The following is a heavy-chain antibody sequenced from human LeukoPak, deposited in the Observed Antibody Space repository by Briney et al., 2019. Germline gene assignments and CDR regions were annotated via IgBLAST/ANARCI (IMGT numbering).Heavy chain of an antibody. D-gene: IGHD4-17*01. J-gene: IGHJ4*02. V-gene: IGHV3-48*04. CDR2: ISSSGSTI. CDR3: ARDSNLGVTTDY. Sequence: GGSLRLSCAASGFTFSSYSMNWVRQAPGKGLEWVSYISSSGSTIYYADSVKGRFTISRDNAKNSLYLQMNSLRAEDTAVYYCARDSNLGVTTDYWGQGTLVTVSS. CDR1: GFTFSSYS.